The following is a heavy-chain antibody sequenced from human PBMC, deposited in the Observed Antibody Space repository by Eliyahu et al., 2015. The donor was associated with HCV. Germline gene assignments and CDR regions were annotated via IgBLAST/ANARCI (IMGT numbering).Heavy chain of an antibody. D-gene: IGHD3-10*01. CDR2: GMGTAMAVS. CDR3: ARERAEGSGLAFDI. Sequence: QVQLQESGPGLVKPSETLSLTCSVSGGSISNSDWNWIRQPPGKGGTGVDWGDGMGTAMAVSFYNPSLKNRVTMSLDASKNFFSLKLRSVTATDTAVYYCARERAEGSGLAFDIWGQGMMVTVFS. J-gene: IGHJ3*02. CDR1: GGSISNSD. V-gene: IGHV4-4*07.